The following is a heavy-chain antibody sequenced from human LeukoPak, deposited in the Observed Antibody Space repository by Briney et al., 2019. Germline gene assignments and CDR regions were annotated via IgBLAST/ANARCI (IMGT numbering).Heavy chain of an antibody. D-gene: IGHD1-26*01. V-gene: IGHV3-64*02. CDR2: ISSNGDNT. Sequence: GGSLRLSCAASGFTFRIYAMYWVRQAPGKGLEYVSAISSNGDNTYYAGSVKGRFTISRDNSKNTLYLQMGSLRPEDMAVYYCARDAVGAYNWFDPWGQGTLVTVSS. CDR1: GFTFRIYA. CDR3: ARDAVGAYNWFDP. J-gene: IGHJ5*02.